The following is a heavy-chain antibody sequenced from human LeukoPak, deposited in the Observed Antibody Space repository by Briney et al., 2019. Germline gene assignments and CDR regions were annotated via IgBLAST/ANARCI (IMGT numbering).Heavy chain of an antibody. D-gene: IGHD2-2*01. Sequence: GRAVRLSCPSSRFTFSSYGMHRVRQAPAKEQEEGAVIWYDGSNKYYADSVKGRFTISRDNSKNTLYLQMNSLRAEDTAVYYCARDREYQLLSGFDYWGQGTLVTVSS. J-gene: IGHJ4*02. CDR2: IWYDGSNK. CDR3: ARDREYQLLSGFDY. V-gene: IGHV3-33*01. CDR1: RFTFSSYG.